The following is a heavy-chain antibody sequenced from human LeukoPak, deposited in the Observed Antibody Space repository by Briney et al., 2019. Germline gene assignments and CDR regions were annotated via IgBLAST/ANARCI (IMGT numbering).Heavy chain of an antibody. Sequence: GGSLRLSCAASGFTFSDYYVSWIRQAPGKGLEWVSYISSSSSYTNYADSVKGRFTISRDNAKNSLYLQMNSLRAEDTAVYYCARSELIFGVVTNFDYWGQGTLVTVSS. D-gene: IGHD3-3*01. CDR1: GFTFSDYY. CDR3: ARSELIFGVVTNFDY. V-gene: IGHV3-11*03. J-gene: IGHJ4*02. CDR2: ISSSSSYT.